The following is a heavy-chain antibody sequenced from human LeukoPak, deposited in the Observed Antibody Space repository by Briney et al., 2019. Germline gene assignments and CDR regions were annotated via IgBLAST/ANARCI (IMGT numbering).Heavy chain of an antibody. Sequence: GGSLRLSCAASGSTFSDYYMSWIRQAPGKGLEWVSYISSSGSTIYYADSVKGRFTISRDNAKNSLYLQMNSLRAEDTAVYYCARSVGGAARRLADDAFDIWGQGTMVTVSS. CDR2: ISSSGSTI. CDR3: ARSVGGAARRLADDAFDI. J-gene: IGHJ3*02. CDR1: GSTFSDYY. V-gene: IGHV3-11*01. D-gene: IGHD6-6*01.